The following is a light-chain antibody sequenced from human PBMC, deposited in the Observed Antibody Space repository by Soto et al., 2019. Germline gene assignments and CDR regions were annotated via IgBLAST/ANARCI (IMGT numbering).Light chain of an antibody. J-gene: IGKJ1*01. CDR3: QQYHIYSGT. CDR2: KAS. CDR1: QTISSW. V-gene: IGKV1-5*03. Sequence: DIQMTPSPSTLSLSVGDRVPLTCRASQTISSWLAWYQQKPGKAPKLLIYKASTLKSGVPSRFSGSGSGTEFTLTINSLQPDDFATYYCQQYHIYSGTFGQGTKV.